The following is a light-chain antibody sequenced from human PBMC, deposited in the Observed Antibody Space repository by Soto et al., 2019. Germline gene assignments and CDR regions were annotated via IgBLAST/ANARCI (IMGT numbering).Light chain of an antibody. V-gene: IGKV3-15*01. CDR1: DNVHRN. CDR3: QHYSNWPPT. CDR2: YAS. Sequence: EMVMTQSPATLSVSPGERVTLSCRASDNVHRNLAWYQQKPGQGPSLLIYYASIRATGVPDRFTGSGSGTEFPLTISSLQSEDFGVYHCQHYSNWPPTFGPGTKVEIK. J-gene: IGKJ3*01.